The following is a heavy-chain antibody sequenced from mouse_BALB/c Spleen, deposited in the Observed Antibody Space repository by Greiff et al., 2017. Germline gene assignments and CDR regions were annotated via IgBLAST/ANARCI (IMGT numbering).Heavy chain of an antibody. Sequence: QVQLQQSGAELVRPGSSVKISCKASGYAFSSYWMNWVKQRPGQGLEWIGQIYPGDGDTNYNGKFKGKATLTADKSSSTAYMQLSSLTSEDSAVYCCARGGCYPAWFAYWGQGTLVTVSA. CDR3: ARGGCYPAWFAY. J-gene: IGHJ3*01. CDR1: GYAFSSYW. D-gene: IGHD1-1*02. V-gene: IGHV1-80*01. CDR2: IYPGDGDT.